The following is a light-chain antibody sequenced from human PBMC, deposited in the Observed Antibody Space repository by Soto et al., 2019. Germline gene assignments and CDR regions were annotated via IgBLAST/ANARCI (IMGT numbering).Light chain of an antibody. CDR3: QQYNDYSTWT. V-gene: IGKV1-5*01. J-gene: IGKJ1*01. CDR2: DAS. Sequence: DIQMTQSPSTLSASVGDRVTITCRASHSVSRWGAWYQQKPGRAPKVLIWDASSLQRGVPSRFSGSGSGAEFTLPISSLQPDDFASYYCQQYNDYSTWTFGQGTKVEIK. CDR1: HSVSRW.